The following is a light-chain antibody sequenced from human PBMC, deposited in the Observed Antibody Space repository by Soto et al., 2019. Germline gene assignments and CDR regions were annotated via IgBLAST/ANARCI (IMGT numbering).Light chain of an antibody. CDR3: QQYSQWPLT. Sequence: EIVMTQSPATLSVSPGERATLSCRASQTVNSNLAWYQRKPGQAPRLLIYGASTRATGVPARFGGSGSATEFTLTISSLQSEDFAVYYCQQYSQWPLTFGGGTKVDIK. CDR2: GAS. J-gene: IGKJ4*01. V-gene: IGKV3-15*01. CDR1: QTVNSN.